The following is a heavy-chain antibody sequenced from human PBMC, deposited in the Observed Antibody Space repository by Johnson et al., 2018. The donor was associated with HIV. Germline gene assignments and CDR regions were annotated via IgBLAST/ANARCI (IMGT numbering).Heavy chain of an antibody. Sequence: VQLVESGGGVVQPGGSLRLSCAASGFTVSSNYMSWVRQAPGKGLEWVSVIYSGGSPYYADSVKGRFTISRDNSKNTLYLQMNSLRAEDTAVYYCAKSSSATYYGDAFDMWGQGTMVTVSS. CDR3: AKSSSATYYGDAFDM. J-gene: IGHJ3*02. CDR2: IYSGGSP. D-gene: IGHD3-10*01. V-gene: IGHV3-66*01. CDR1: GFTVSSNY.